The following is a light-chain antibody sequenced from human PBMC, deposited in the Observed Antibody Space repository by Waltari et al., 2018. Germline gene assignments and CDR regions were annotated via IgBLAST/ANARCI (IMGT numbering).Light chain of an antibody. CDR3: QSYDRSLSVRV. V-gene: IGLV1-40*01. CDR2: ANI. Sequence: QSVLTQPPSVSGAPGQRVTISCTGSSSNIGAGYDVHWYQQLPGSATKLLIYANIHRPSWVPDRFSGSKSGTSASLAITGLQAEDEADYYCQSYDRSLSVRVFGGGTKLTVL. CDR1: SSNIGAGYD. J-gene: IGLJ2*01.